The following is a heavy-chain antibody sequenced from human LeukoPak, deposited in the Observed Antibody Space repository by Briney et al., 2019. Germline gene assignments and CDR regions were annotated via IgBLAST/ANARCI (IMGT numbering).Heavy chain of an antibody. CDR2: INPSGGST. J-gene: IGHJ5*02. CDR3: ARGSYSYDTSGYSWFDP. V-gene: IGHV1-46*01. CDR1: GYSLTTYY. Sequence: AASVKVSCKASGYSLTTYYMHWVRQAPGQGLEWMAIINPSGGSTNYAQKFQGRVTITRDTSASTAYMEVSSLRSEDTAVYYCARGSYSYDTSGYSWFDPWGQGTLVTVSS. D-gene: IGHD3-22*01.